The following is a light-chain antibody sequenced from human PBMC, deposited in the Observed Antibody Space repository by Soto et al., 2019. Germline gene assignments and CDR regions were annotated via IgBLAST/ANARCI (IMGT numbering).Light chain of an antibody. Sequence: EIVLTQSPATLSLSPGERATLSCRASQSVSRYLAWYQQKPGQAPRLLIYDASNRATGIPARFSGSGSGTDFTLTISSLEPEDFPVYYCQQRSDWPPIAFGQGTRLEIK. V-gene: IGKV3-11*01. J-gene: IGKJ5*01. CDR2: DAS. CDR3: QQRSDWPPIA. CDR1: QSVSRY.